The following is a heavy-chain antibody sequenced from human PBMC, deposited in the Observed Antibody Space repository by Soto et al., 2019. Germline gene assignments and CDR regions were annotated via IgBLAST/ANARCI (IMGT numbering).Heavy chain of an antibody. CDR3: ASGVAYSSSWYGIPLYGMDV. D-gene: IGHD6-13*01. CDR2: ISYDGSNK. CDR1: GFTFSSYA. Sequence: GESLKISCAASGFTFSSYAMHWVRQAPGKGLEWVAVISYDGSNKYYADSVKGRFTISRDNSKNTLYLQMNSLRAEDTAVYYCASGVAYSSSWYGIPLYGMDVWGQGTTVTVSS. J-gene: IGHJ6*02. V-gene: IGHV3-30-3*01.